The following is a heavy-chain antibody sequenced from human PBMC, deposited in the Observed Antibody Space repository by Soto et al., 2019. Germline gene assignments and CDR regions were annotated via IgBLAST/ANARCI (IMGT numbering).Heavy chain of an antibody. CDR3: ARDGGNRITMVRGVIRPYYYMDV. D-gene: IGHD3-10*01. CDR1: GFTFDDYG. J-gene: IGHJ6*03. V-gene: IGHV3-20*01. Sequence: GGSLRLSCAASGFTFDDYGMSWVRQAPGKGLEWVSGINWNGGSTGYADSVKGRFTISRDNAKNSLYLQMNSLRAEDTALYHCARDGGNRITMVRGVIRPYYYMDVWGKGTTVTVSS. CDR2: INWNGGST.